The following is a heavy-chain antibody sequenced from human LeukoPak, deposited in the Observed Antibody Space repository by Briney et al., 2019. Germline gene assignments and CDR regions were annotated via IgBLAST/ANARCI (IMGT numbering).Heavy chain of an antibody. Sequence: SETLSLTCTVSGGSISSGDYYWSWIRQPPGKGLEWIGYIYYSGSTYYNPSLKSRVTISVDTSKNQFSLKLSSVTAADTAVYYCARNTYYDFWSGPHLFDYWGQGTLVTVSS. CDR1: GGSISSGDYY. CDR2: IYYSGST. V-gene: IGHV4-30-4*08. J-gene: IGHJ4*02. CDR3: ARNTYYDFWSGPHLFDY. D-gene: IGHD3-3*01.